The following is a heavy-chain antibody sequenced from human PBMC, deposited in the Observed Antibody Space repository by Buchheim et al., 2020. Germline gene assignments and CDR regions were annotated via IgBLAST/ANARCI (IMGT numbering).Heavy chain of an antibody. J-gene: IGHJ6*03. CDR1: GGSFSGYY. V-gene: IGHV4-34*01. CDR2: INHSGST. CDR3: ARCLPYYYDSSGYYYGRGRGYYYYYMDV. D-gene: IGHD3-22*01. Sequence: QVQLQQWGAGLLKPSETLSLTCAVYGGSFSGYYWSWIRQPPGKGLEWIGEINHSGSTNYNPSLKSRVTISVDTSKNQFSLKLSSVTAADTAVYYCARCLPYYYDSSGYYYGRGRGYYYYYMDVWGKGTT.